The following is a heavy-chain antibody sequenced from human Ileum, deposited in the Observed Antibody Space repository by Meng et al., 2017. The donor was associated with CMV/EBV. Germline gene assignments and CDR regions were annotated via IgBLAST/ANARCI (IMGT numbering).Heavy chain of an antibody. D-gene: IGHD6-13*01. J-gene: IGHJ4*02. V-gene: IGHV4-30-4*08. CDR2: IYYSGST. Sequence: QVQPQESGPGLVEPSQTLSLTCTVSGDSINRANYFWSWIRQPPGKGLEWIGYIYYSGSTSYNPSLKSRVTMNTDTSTTTVYMELSSLRSEDTAVYYCARTRFSSSRWSPVDYWGQGTLVTVSS. CDR1: GDSINRANYF. CDR3: ARTRFSSSRWSPVDY.